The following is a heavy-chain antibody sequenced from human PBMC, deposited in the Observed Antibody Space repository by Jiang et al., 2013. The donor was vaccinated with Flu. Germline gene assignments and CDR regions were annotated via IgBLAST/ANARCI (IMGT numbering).Heavy chain of an antibody. CDR2: AYYRSQRYI. Sequence: SQTLSLTCAISGDSVSSNSAAWNWIRQSPSRGLEWLGRAYYRSQRYIDYAMTVKGRIIVTPDTSKNQFSLQLNSVTPQDTAVYYCVRGAGAADYWGQGTLVTVSS. V-gene: IGHV6-1*01. CDR3: VRGAGAADY. D-gene: IGHD2-15*01. J-gene: IGHJ4*02. CDR1: GDSVSSNSAA.